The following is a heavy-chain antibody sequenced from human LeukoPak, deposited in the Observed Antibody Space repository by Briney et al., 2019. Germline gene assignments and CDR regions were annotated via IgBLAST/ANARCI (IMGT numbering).Heavy chain of an antibody. CDR2: IIPILGIA. D-gene: IGHD4-17*01. J-gene: IGHJ4*02. V-gene: IGHV1-69*04. CDR1: GGTFSSYA. Sequence: ASVKVSCKASGGTFSSYAISWVRQAPGQGLEWMGRIIPILGIANYAQKFQGRVTITADKSTSTAYMELSSLRSEDTAVYYCAGVSYGDYVAGGIDYWGQGTLVTVSS. CDR3: AGVSYGDYVAGGIDY.